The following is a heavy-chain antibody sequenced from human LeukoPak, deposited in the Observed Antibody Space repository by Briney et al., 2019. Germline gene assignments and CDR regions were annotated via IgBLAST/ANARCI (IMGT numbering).Heavy chain of an antibody. CDR3: ARDLPYGSGSYYRYCYYGMDV. CDR2: IYYSGST. Sequence: PSQTLSLTCTVSGGSISSGGYYWSWIRQHPGKGLEWIGYIYYSGSTYYNPSLKSRVTISVDTSKNQFSLKLSSVTAADTAVYYCARDLPYGSGSYYRYCYYGMDVWGKGTTVTVSS. J-gene: IGHJ6*04. V-gene: IGHV4-31*03. D-gene: IGHD3-10*01. CDR1: GGSISSGGYY.